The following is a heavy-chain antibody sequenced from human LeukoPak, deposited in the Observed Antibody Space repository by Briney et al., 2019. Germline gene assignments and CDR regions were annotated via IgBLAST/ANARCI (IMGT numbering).Heavy chain of an antibody. Sequence: PSETLSLTCTVSGGSISSSSYYWGWIRQPPGKGLEWIGSIYYSGSTYYNPSLKSRVTISVDTSRNQFSLKLSSVTAADTAVYYCARPSAVSSGSYLLWGQGTLVTVSS. CDR2: IYYSGST. CDR3: ARPSAVSSGSYLL. CDR1: GGSISSSSYY. J-gene: IGHJ4*02. D-gene: IGHD1-26*01. V-gene: IGHV4-39*01.